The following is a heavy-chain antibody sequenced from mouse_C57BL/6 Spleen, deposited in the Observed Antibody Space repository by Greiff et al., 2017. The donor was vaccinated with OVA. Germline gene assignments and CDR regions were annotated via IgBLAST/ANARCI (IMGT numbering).Heavy chain of an antibody. D-gene: IGHD4-1*01. V-gene: IGHV7-3*01. J-gene: IGHJ2*01. CDR3: ARSSLGRYFDY. CDR1: GFTFTDYY. Sequence: DVKLVESGGGLVQPGGSLSLSCAASGFTFTDYYMSWVRQPPGKALEWLGFIRNKANGYTTEYSASVKGRFTISRDNSQSILYLQMNALRAEDSATYYCARSSLGRYFDYWGQGTTLTVSS. CDR2: IRNKANGYTT.